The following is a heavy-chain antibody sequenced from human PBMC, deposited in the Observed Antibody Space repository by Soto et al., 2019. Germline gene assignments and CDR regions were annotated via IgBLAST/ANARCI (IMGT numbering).Heavy chain of an antibody. V-gene: IGHV3-7*03. CDR3: ARDPSIAARLFDY. CDR1: GFTFSSYW. Sequence: PGGSLRLSCAASGFTFSSYWMSWVCQAPGKGLEWVANIKQDGSEKYYVDSVKGRFTISRDNAKNSLYLQMNSLRAEDTAVYYCARDPSIAARLFDYWGQGTLVTVSS. CDR2: IKQDGSEK. D-gene: IGHD6-6*01. J-gene: IGHJ4*02.